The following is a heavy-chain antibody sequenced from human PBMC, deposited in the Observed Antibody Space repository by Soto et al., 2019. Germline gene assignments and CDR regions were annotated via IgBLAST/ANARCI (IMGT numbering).Heavy chain of an antibody. CDR2: IYYAGTT. Sequence: SETLSLTCTVSDGSLSPNYWSWIRQPPGKGLEWIGYIYYAGTTTYNPSLQSRVSISLDTSKNEVSLKLTSVTAADTAVYFCARLGAFYQAMDSWGQGTLVT. CDR1: DGSLSPNY. J-gene: IGHJ1*01. V-gene: IGHV4-59*08. D-gene: IGHD2-2*01. CDR3: ARLGAFYQAMDS.